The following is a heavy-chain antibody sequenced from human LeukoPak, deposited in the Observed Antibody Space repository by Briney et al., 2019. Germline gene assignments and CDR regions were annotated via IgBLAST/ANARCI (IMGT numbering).Heavy chain of an antibody. V-gene: IGHV1-2*02. CDR3: ARERRGATFNNYYGLDV. D-gene: IGHD1-26*01. CDR1: GYTFTGYY. CDR2: INPYSGGT. Sequence: GASVKVSFKASGYTFTGYYMHWVRQAPGQGLDWMGWINPYSGGTIYAQKFKGRVTMTRDTSINTSYMDLTRLRSDDTAVYYCARERRGATFNNYYGLDVWGQGTTVTVSS. J-gene: IGHJ6*02.